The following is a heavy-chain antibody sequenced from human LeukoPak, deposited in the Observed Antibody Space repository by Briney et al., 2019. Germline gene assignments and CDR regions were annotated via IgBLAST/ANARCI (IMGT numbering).Heavy chain of an antibody. Sequence: GESLKISCKGSGYSFTSYWIGWVRQMPGKGLEWMGIIYPGDSDTRYSPSFQGQVTISADKSISTAYLQWSSLKASDTAMYYRAKITMVRGVIIWFDPWGQGTLVTVSS. D-gene: IGHD3-10*01. J-gene: IGHJ5*02. CDR2: IYPGDSDT. V-gene: IGHV5-51*01. CDR1: GYSFTSYW. CDR3: AKITMVRGVIIWFDP.